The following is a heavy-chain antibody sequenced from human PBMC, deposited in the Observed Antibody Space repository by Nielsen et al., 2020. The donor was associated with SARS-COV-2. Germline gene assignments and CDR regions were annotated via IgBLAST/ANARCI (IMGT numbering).Heavy chain of an antibody. J-gene: IGHJ4*02. CDR1: GGSISSGDYY. CDR3: ARDKGSLDY. Sequence: LRLSCTVSGGSISSGDYYWSWIRQPPGKGLEWIGYIYYSGSTYYNPSLKSRVAISVDTSKNQFSLKLSSVTAADTAVYYCARDKGSLDYWGQGTLVTVSS. CDR2: IYYSGST. V-gene: IGHV4-30-4*01. D-gene: IGHD3-10*01.